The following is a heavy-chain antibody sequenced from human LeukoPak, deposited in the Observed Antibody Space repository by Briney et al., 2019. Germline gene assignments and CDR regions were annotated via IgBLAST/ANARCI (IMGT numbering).Heavy chain of an antibody. CDR2: ISYIGST. V-gene: IGHV4-59*11. J-gene: IGHJ3*02. D-gene: IGHD4-17*01. Sequence: PSETLSLTCTVSGDSFSSHYWTWLRQPPGKGLEWIGYISYIGSTNYNPSLKSRVTISIDTSNNQYSLKLTSVTAADTAVYYCARDLVTVTKGFDIWGQGTMVSVSS. CDR1: GDSFSSHY. CDR3: ARDLVTVTKGFDI.